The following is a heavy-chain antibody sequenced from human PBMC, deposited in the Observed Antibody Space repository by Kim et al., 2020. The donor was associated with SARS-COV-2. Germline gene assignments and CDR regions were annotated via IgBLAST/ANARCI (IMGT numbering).Heavy chain of an antibody. J-gene: IGHJ3*02. CDR3: VRENYWAFDI. D-gene: IGHD1-7*01. CDR2: ISDVSTTK. V-gene: IGHV3-48*04. Sequence: GGSLRLSCATSGFTLSLYSMNWVRQAPGKGLEWVSHISDVSTTKKYGDSVKGRFTISRDNTKNSLYLQMNGLRVEDTAVYYCVRENYWAFDIWGQGTMVTVSS. CDR1: GFTLSLYS.